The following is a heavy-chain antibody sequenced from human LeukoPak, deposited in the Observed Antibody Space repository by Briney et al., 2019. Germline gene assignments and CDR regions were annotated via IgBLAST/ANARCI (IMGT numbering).Heavy chain of an antibody. J-gene: IGHJ4*02. Sequence: SETLSLTCTVSGGSINSGRYYWGWIRQPPGKGLEWIGSINYSGRTYYHPSLKSRVTVSVDTSKNQFYMKLRSVTAADTAVFYCARLSQGYCGGDCYSGYWGQGTLVTVSS. CDR1: GGSINSGRYY. V-gene: IGHV4-39*01. CDR3: ARLSQGYCGGDCYSGY. D-gene: IGHD2-21*02. CDR2: INYSGRT.